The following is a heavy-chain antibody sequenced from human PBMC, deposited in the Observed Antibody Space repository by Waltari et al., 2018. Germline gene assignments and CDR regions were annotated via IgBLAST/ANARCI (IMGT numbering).Heavy chain of an antibody. Sequence: QLQLQESGPGLVKPSETLSLTCTVPGGSISSSSYHWGWIRQPPGKGLEWIGSIYYSGSTYYNPSLKSRVTISVDTSKNQFSLKLSSVTAADTAVYYCARAREIKWELTQDAFDIWGQGTMVTVSS. J-gene: IGHJ3*02. CDR2: IYYSGST. V-gene: IGHV4-39*07. CDR1: GGSISSSSYH. CDR3: ARAREIKWELTQDAFDI. D-gene: IGHD1-26*01.